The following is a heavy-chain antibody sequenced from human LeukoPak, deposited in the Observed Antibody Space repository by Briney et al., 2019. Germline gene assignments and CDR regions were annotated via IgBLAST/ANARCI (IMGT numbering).Heavy chain of an antibody. J-gene: IGHJ3*02. D-gene: IGHD2-2*01. CDR3: ARDPRGYCTSAACYGDAFDI. CDR2: IGIGSTYT. CDR1: GLTLSSYS. V-gene: IGHV3-21*01. Sequence: GGSLRLSCAASGLTLSSYSMNWVRQAPGKGLEWVSSIGIGSTYTYYRDSVKGRFSMSRDNAKNSVYLQMYSLRAEDTAVYYCARDPRGYCTSAACYGDAFDIWGQGTMVTVSS.